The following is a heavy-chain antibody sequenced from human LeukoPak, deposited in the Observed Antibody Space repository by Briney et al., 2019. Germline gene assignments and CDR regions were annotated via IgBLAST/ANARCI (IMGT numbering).Heavy chain of an antibody. J-gene: IGHJ4*02. D-gene: IGHD6-13*01. Sequence: GGSLRLSCGASGFTFSSYAMSWVRQAPGKGLEWVSAISGSGGSTYYADSVKGRFTISRDNSKNTLYLQMNSLRAEDTAVYYCAKVPAAATLIFDYWGQGTLVTVSS. CDR1: GFTFSSYA. V-gene: IGHV3-23*01. CDR2: ISGSGGST. CDR3: AKVPAAATLIFDY.